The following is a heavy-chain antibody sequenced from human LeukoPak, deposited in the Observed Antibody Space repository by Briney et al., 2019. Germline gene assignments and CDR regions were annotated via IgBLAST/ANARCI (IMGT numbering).Heavy chain of an antibody. Sequence: GESLKISCKGSGYIFTTYWIGWVRQMPGKGLEWMGIIYPGDSDPRYSPSFQGQVTISADKSLNTAYLQWSSLKASDSAMYYCVRHGLGSSWFGFDYWGQGTLVTVSS. CDR3: VRHGLGSSWFGFDY. J-gene: IGHJ4*02. CDR1: GYIFTTYW. CDR2: IYPGDSDP. D-gene: IGHD6-13*01. V-gene: IGHV5-51*01.